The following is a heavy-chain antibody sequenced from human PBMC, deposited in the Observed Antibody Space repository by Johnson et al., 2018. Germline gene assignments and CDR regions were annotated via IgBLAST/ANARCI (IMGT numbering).Heavy chain of an antibody. D-gene: IGHD3-3*01. CDR1: GFTFSSYW. Sequence: VQLVEAGGGLVQPGGSLRLSCAASGFTFSSYWMSWVRQAPGKGLEWVANIKQDGREKYYVDSVKGRFTISRDNAKNSLYLQMNSLRAEDTAVYYCARGPVGITIFGVVRPELDGGHWGQGTLVTVSS. J-gene: IGHJ1*01. CDR3: ARGPVGITIFGVVRPELDGGH. V-gene: IGHV3-7*01. CDR2: IKQDGREK.